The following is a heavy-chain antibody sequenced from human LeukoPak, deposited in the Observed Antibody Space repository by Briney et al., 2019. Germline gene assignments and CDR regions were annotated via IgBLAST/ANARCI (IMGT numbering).Heavy chain of an antibody. CDR1: GGSISSGSYY. CDR2: IYTSGST. J-gene: IGHJ4*02. Sequence: TSETLSLTCTVSGGSISSGSYYWSWIRQPAGKGLEWIGRIYTSGSTNYNPSLKSRVTISVDTSKNQFSLKLSSVTAADTAVYYCARDRSYGQKRGLDYWGQGTLVTVSS. D-gene: IGHD5-18*01. V-gene: IGHV4-61*02. CDR3: ARDRSYGQKRGLDY.